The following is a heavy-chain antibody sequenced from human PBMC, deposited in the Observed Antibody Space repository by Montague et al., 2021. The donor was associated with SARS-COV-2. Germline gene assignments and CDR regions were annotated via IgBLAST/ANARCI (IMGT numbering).Heavy chain of an antibody. Sequence: TLSLTCTVSGGSISSGGHYWSWIRQPAGKGLEWLGILYTRGGATYTPALKSRVTMSVDTSTNPLSLKLNSVTAADTAVYYCARGSYDYDSRGPILGRRGPWG. J-gene: IGHJ5*02. D-gene: IGHD3-22*01. CDR1: GGSISSGGHY. CDR3: ARGSYDYDSRGPILGRRGP. V-gene: IGHV4-61*02. CDR2: LYTRGGA.